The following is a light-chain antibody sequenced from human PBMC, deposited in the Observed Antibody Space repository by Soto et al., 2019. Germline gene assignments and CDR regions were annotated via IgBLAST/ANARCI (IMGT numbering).Light chain of an antibody. V-gene: IGKV3D-15*01. CDR2: YIS. CDR1: QGISSL. CDR3: QQHNQWPIT. J-gene: IGKJ5*01. Sequence: EILLTPSPSTLSLSPGEGVTLSCRASQGISSLLAWYQQKPGQAPRLLIYYISTRATGIPARFSGSGSGTEFTLTINSLQSEDSAVYYCQQHNQWPITFGQGTRLEIK.